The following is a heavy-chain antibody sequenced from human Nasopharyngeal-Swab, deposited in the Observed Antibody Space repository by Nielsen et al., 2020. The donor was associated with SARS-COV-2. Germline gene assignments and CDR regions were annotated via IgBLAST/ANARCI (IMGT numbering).Heavy chain of an antibody. V-gene: IGHV4-4*07. Sequence: SETLSLTCTVSGGSISSYYWSWIRRPAGKGLEWIGRIYTSGSTNYNPSLKSRVTMSVDTSKNQFSLKLSSVTAADTAVYYCARDGQSIAARRGGIYYYYGMDVWGQGTTVTVSS. CDR1: GGSISSYY. J-gene: IGHJ6*02. CDR2: IYTSGST. CDR3: ARDGQSIAARRGGIYYYYGMDV. D-gene: IGHD6-6*01.